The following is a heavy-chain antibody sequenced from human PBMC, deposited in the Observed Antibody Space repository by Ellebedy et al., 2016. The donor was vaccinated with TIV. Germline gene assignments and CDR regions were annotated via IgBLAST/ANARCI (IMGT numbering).Heavy chain of an antibody. V-gene: IGHV3-23*01. D-gene: IGHD3-10*01. CDR2: IGGLDTAT. Sequence: GESLKISXAASGLTFSVYAMTWVRQAPGKGPEWISTIGGLDTATHYADSVKGRFTISRDNSKDTLYLQMNSLRVEDTAVYYCARRGRGPVGFDYWGQGTLVTVSS. J-gene: IGHJ4*02. CDR1: GLTFSVYA. CDR3: ARRGRGPVGFDY.